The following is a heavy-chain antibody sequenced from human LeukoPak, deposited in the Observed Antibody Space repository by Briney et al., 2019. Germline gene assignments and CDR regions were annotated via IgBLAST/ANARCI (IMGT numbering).Heavy chain of an antibody. D-gene: IGHD3-10*01. J-gene: IGHJ4*02. CDR2: IRYDESNK. Sequence: QAGGSLRLSCAASGFTFSTYGMHWVRQAPGKGLEWVAFIRYDESNKYYADSVKGRFTISRDNSKNTVYLQMNSLRAEDTAVYYCAKDRVDYYGSGSSFDYWGQGTLVTASS. CDR3: AKDRVDYYGSGSSFDY. CDR1: GFTFSTYG. V-gene: IGHV3-30*02.